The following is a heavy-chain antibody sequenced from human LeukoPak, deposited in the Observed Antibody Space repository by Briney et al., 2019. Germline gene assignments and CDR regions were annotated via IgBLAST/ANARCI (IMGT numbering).Heavy chain of an antibody. J-gene: IGHJ4*02. CDR2: ISYSGST. V-gene: IGHV4-59*11. CDR1: GSSISTHY. D-gene: IGHD3-10*01. CDR3: ARGLLDYYGSGSYSYFDY. Sequence: SETVSLTCSVSGSSISTHYWSWIRQPPGKGLEWIGYISYSGSTNYTPSLKSRVTMLMDTSKNQFSLKLSSVTAADTAVYYCARGLLDYYGSGSYSYFDYWGQGTLVTVSS.